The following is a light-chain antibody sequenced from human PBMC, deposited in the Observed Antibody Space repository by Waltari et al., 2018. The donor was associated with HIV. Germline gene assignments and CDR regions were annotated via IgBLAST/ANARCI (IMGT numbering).Light chain of an antibody. Sequence: QSALTQPPSASGSPGQSVTISCTGTSSDVGGYNYASWYQQHPGKAPKLMIYEVSKRPSGVPDRFSGSKSGNTASLTVSGLQAEDEADYYCTSYAGSKGVVFGGGTKLTVL. CDR2: EVS. V-gene: IGLV2-8*01. CDR1: SSDVGGYNY. J-gene: IGLJ2*01. CDR3: TSYAGSKGVV.